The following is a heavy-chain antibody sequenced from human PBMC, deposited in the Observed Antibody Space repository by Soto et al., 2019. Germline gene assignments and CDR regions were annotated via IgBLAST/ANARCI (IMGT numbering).Heavy chain of an antibody. Sequence: GGSLRLSCAASGFTFSSYAMSWVRQAPGKGLEWVSAISGSGGSTYYADSVKGRFTISRDNSKNTLYLQMNSLRAEDTAVYYCAKDLIGSVSAWFGELPPDYWGQGTLVTVSS. V-gene: IGHV3-23*01. J-gene: IGHJ4*02. CDR1: GFTFSSYA. CDR3: AKDLIGSVSAWFGELPPDY. CDR2: ISGSGGST. D-gene: IGHD3-10*01.